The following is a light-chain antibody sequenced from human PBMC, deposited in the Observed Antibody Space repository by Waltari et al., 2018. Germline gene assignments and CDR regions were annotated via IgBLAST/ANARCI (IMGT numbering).Light chain of an antibody. V-gene: IGKV1-NL1*01. J-gene: IGKJ2*01. Sequence: DIQMTQSPSSQSASVGARVTITCRASPYLSDYLAWYQQKPGKAPKLLLSAASRLKSGVPPRFSGSASGTVYTLTISSLQPDDFATYYCQQYYFTPYTFGQGTKLEIK. CDR2: AAS. CDR1: PYLSDY. CDR3: QQYYFTPYT.